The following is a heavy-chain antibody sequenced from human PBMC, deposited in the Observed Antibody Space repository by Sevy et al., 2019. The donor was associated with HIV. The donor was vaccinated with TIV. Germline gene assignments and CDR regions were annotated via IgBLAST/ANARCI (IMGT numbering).Heavy chain of an antibody. V-gene: IGHV3-30-3*01. D-gene: IGHD6-13*01. Sequence: GGSLRLSCAASGFTFSSYAMHWVLQAPVKGLQRVAVISYDGSNKYYADSVKGRFTISRDNSKNTLYLQMNSLRAEDTAVYYCARDRSKGEQQLNYWGQGTLVTVSS. J-gene: IGHJ4*02. CDR2: ISYDGSNK. CDR3: ARDRSKGEQQLNY. CDR1: GFTFSSYA.